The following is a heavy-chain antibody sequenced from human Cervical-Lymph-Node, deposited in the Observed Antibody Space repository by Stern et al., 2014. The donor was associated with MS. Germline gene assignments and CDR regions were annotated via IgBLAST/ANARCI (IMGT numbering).Heavy chain of an antibody. V-gene: IGHV3-30*03. Sequence: VQLVESGGGVVQPGRSLRLSCAASGFTFSSYGMHWVRQAPGKGLEWVAVISYDGSNKYYADSVKGRFTISRDNSKSTLYLQMNSLRAEDMAVYYCATSISRYSSGWCFDYWGQGTLVTVSS. CDR1: GFTFSSYG. J-gene: IGHJ4*02. CDR2: ISYDGSNK. CDR3: ATSISRYSSGWCFDY. D-gene: IGHD6-19*01.